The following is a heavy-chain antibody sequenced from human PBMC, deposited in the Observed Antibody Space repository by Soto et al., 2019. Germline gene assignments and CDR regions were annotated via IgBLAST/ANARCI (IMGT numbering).Heavy chain of an antibody. D-gene: IGHD4-17*01. CDR1: GFTFSDYS. V-gene: IGHV3-30-3*01. CDR3: ARDGSPYGEPHDAFDI. Sequence: VQLIQSGGGVVQPGRSLRLSCAASGFTFSDYSLHWVRQAPGKGLQWVALISYDGNKKDYADSVNGRLSVSRDNSRNTLYLQVNSPRPEDTAVYYCARDGSPYGEPHDAFDIWGQGTLVTVSS. CDR2: ISYDGNKK. J-gene: IGHJ3*02.